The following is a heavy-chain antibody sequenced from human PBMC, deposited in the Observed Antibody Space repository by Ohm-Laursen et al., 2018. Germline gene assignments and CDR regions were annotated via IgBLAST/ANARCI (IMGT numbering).Heavy chain of an antibody. J-gene: IGHJ4*02. CDR2: IWYDETNE. V-gene: IGHV3-33*01. D-gene: IGHD3-22*01. Sequence: SLRLSCTASGFIFSSYGMHWVRQAPGKGLEWVAVIWYDETNEYYADSVKGRFTISRDNSKNTLYLQMNSLRAEDTAVYYCARDRGYYDSSGIDYWGQGTLVTVSS. CDR3: ARDRGYYDSSGIDY. CDR1: GFIFSSYG.